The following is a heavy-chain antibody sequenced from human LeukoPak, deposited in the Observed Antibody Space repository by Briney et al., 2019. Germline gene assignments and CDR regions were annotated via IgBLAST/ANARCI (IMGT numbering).Heavy chain of an antibody. D-gene: IGHD2-21*01. Sequence: PGGSLRLSCVASGFTFSDYHINWVRQAPGKGLEWVSSISSSSTHIYYADSVRGRFTISRDDAKNSLYLQMNSLRAEDTALYYCGRGLCGGDCYDYWGQGTLVTVSS. J-gene: IGHJ4*02. V-gene: IGHV3-21*01. CDR3: GRGLCGGDCYDY. CDR2: ISSSSTHI. CDR1: GFTFSDYH.